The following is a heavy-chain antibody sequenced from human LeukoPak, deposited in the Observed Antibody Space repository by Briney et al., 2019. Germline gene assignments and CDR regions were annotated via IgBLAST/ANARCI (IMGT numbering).Heavy chain of an antibody. CDR3: ARDGSSGYYYWDY. CDR2: ISSSSTI. CDR1: GFTFSSYS. D-gene: IGHD3-22*01. V-gene: IGHV3-48*02. Sequence: PGGSLRLSCAASGFTFSSYSMNWVRQAPGKGLEWVSYISSSSTIYYADSVKGRFTISRDNAKNSLYLRMNSLRDEDTAVYYCARDGSSGYYYWDYWGQGTLVTVSS. J-gene: IGHJ4*02.